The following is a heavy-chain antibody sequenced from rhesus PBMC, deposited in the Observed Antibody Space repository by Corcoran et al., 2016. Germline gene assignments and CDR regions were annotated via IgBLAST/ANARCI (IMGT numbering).Heavy chain of an antibody. CDR1: CPSISSNY. CDR3: ARDPNNWNDDRYWYFDL. Sequence: QVQLQESGPGLVKPSETLPPTCAVSCPSISSNYWSRTTQAPGKGLEWIGRIYGSGGSTDYNPSLESRVTISIDTSKNQFSLKLSSVTAADTAVYYCARDPNNWNDDRYWYFDLWGPGTPITISS. J-gene: IGHJ2*01. D-gene: IGHD1-7*02. V-gene: IGHV4S2*01. CDR2: IYGSGGST.